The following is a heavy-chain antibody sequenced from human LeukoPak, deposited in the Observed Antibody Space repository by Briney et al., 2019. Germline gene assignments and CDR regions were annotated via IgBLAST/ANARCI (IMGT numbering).Heavy chain of an antibody. CDR1: GGSVSSYY. CDR2: IYYSGST. V-gene: IGHV4-59*02. D-gene: IGHD5-24*01. CDR3: ARGADDYNYNWFDP. J-gene: IGHJ5*02. Sequence: SETLSLTCTVSGGSVSSYYWSWIRQPPGKGLEWIGYIYYSGSTNYNPSLKSRVTISVDTSKNQFSLKLSSVTAADTAVYYCARGADDYNYNWFDPWGQGTLVTVSS.